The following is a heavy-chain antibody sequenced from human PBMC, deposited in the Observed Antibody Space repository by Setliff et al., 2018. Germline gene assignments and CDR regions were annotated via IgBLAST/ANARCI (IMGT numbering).Heavy chain of an antibody. CDR1: GGSFSGYY. D-gene: IGHD2-2*01. CDR2: INHSGST. Sequence: SSETLSLTCAVYGGSFSGYYWSWIRQPPGKGLEWIGEINHSGSTNYNPSLKSRVTISVDTSKNQFSLKLSSVTAADTAVYYGARGPRYCSSTNCWNWFDPWGQGTLVTVSS. J-gene: IGHJ5*02. CDR3: ARGPRYCSSTNCWNWFDP. V-gene: IGHV4-34*01.